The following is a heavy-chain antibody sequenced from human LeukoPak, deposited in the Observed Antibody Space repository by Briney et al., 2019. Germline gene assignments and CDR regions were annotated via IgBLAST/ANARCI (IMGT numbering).Heavy chain of an antibody. D-gene: IGHD3-22*01. Sequence: KASETLSLTCTVSGGSISSYYWSWIRQPAGKGLEWIGRIYTSGSTNYNPSLKSRVTMSVDTSKNQFSLKLSSVTAADTAVYYCARDRAYYDSSGYSHDYWGQGTLVTVSS. CDR2: IYTSGST. J-gene: IGHJ4*02. CDR3: ARDRAYYDSSGYSHDY. CDR1: GGSISSYY. V-gene: IGHV4-4*07.